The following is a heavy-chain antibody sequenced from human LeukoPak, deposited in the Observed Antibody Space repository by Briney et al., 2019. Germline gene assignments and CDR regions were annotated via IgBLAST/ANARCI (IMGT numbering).Heavy chain of an antibody. V-gene: IGHV4-30-4*08. CDR3: ARSDRDYGSGSYYTPSLEY. CDR1: GFTFRSYW. CDR2: IYYSGST. Sequence: LRLSCAVSGFTFRSYWMSWVRQPPGKGLEWIGYIYYSGSTYYNPSLKSRVTISVDTSKNQFSLKLSSVTAADTAVYYCARSDRDYGSGSYYTPSLEYWGQGTLVTVSS. J-gene: IGHJ4*02. D-gene: IGHD3-10*01.